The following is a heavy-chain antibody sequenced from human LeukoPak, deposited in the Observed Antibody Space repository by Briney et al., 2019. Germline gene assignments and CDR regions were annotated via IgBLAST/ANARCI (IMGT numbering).Heavy chain of an antibody. CDR2: IYYSGST. CDR3: ASLQPDAFDI. V-gene: IGHV4-39*01. J-gene: IGHJ3*02. CDR1: GGSISSSSYY. D-gene: IGHD1-1*01. Sequence: KPSETLSLTCTVSGGSISSSSYYWGWIRQPPGKGLEWIGSIYYSGSTYYNPSLKSRVTISVDTSKNQFSLKLSSVTAADTAVYYCASLQPDAFDIWGQGTMVTVSS.